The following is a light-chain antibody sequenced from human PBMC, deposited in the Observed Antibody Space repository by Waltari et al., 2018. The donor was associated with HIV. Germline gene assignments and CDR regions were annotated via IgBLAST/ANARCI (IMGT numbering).Light chain of an antibody. Sequence: SYELTQPPSVSVSPGQTASITCSGDKLEDKYVCWYQQKPGQSPGLVLYKARERPSGSPQRFSGSNSGNTSTLTISGTQATDEADYFCQAWDGSNGVFGGGTKLTVL. J-gene: IGLJ3*02. CDR3: QAWDGSNGV. CDR2: KAR. V-gene: IGLV3-1*01. CDR1: KLEDKY.